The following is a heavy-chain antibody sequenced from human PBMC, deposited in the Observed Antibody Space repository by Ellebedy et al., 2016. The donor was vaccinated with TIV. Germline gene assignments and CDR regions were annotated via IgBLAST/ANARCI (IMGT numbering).Heavy chain of an antibody. CDR2: IYHSGST. CDR3: ARDSVGVLMVPPPASYGMDV. D-gene: IGHD2-8*01. Sequence: SETLSLXXAVSGGSISSSNWWSWVRQPPGKGLEWIGEIYHSGSTNYNPSLKSRVTISVDKSKNQFSLKLSSVTAADTAVYYCARDSVGVLMVPPPASYGMDVWGQGTTVTVSS. J-gene: IGHJ6*02. CDR1: GGSISSSNW. V-gene: IGHV4-4*02.